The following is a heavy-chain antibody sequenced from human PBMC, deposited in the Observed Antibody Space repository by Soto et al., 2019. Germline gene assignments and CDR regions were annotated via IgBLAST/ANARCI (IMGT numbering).Heavy chain of an antibody. Sequence: ASVEVSCKXSENTFSTYLVHWVRQVHGQGLEWMGWHNGYNGQTEYSQKFQGRVTITRDTSAKTAYLELRSLTSEDTAVYYCAGPHDRAGLGTWGQGTLVTVSS. J-gene: IGHJ5*02. V-gene: IGHV1-3*01. D-gene: IGHD1-1*01. CDR2: HNGYNGQT. CDR3: AGPHDRAGLGT. CDR1: ENTFSTYL.